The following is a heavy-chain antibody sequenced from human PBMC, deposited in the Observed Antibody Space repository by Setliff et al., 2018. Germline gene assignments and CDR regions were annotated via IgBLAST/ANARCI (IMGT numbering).Heavy chain of an antibody. Sequence: SETLSLTCTVSGGSISSYYWSWVRQPAGKGLEWIGRIYTSGSTNYNPSLKSRVTISVDKSKNQFSLKLSSVTAADTAVYYCARDRYSSGWYQDYWGQGTLVTVSS. J-gene: IGHJ4*02. V-gene: IGHV4-4*07. D-gene: IGHD6-19*01. CDR1: GGSISSYY. CDR3: ARDRYSSGWYQDY. CDR2: IYTSGST.